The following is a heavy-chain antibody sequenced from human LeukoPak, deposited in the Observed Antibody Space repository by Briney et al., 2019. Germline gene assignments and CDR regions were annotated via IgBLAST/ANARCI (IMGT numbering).Heavy chain of an antibody. CDR3: AREKVTQGGFDY. CDR2: IYYSGNT. Sequence: PSETLSLTCAVSGDSINPYYWSWIRQPPGKGLEWIGYIYYSGNTNYNPSLKSRVIISADTSKNQYSLRLSSVTAADTAVYYCAREKVTQGGFDYWGQGTLVTVSS. V-gene: IGHV4-59*01. D-gene: IGHD5-18*01. J-gene: IGHJ4*02. CDR1: GDSINPYY.